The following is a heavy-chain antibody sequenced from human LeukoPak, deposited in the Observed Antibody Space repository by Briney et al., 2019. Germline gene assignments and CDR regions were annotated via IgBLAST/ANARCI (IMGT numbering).Heavy chain of an antibody. D-gene: IGHD4-11*01. V-gene: IGHV4-30-4*08. CDR3: ASSRRSARLQFDY. Sequence: SETLSLTXTVSGGSISSGDYYWSWICQPPGKGLEWIGYIYYSGSTYYNPSLKSRVTISVDTSKNQFSLKLSSVTAADTAVYYCASSRRSARLQFDYWGQGILVTVSS. CDR2: IYYSGST. J-gene: IGHJ4*02. CDR1: GGSISSGDYY.